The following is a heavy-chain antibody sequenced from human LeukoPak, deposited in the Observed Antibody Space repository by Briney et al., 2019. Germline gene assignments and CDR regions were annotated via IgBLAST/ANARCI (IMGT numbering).Heavy chain of an antibody. Sequence: SVXXSXXASXXTXXSXYXHXXRQAPGQGLXWMGIINPSGGSTSYAQKFQGRVTMTRDTSTSTVYMELSSLRSEDTAVYYCARDRRYFDWLLLDWGQGTLVTVST. J-gene: IGHJ4*02. D-gene: IGHD3-9*01. CDR1: XXTXXSXY. V-gene: IGHV1-46*01. CDR2: INPSGGST. CDR3: ARDRRYFDWLLLD.